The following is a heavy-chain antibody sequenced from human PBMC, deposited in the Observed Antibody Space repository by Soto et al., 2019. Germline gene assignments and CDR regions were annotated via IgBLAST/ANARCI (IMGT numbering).Heavy chain of an antibody. CDR2: IIPILGIA. CDR1: GGTFSSYT. J-gene: IGHJ4*02. V-gene: IGHV1-69*02. Sequence: SVKVSCKASGGTFSSYTISWVRQAPGQGLEWMGRIIPILGIANYAQKFQGRVTITADKSTSTAYMELSSLRSEDTAVYYCAGRYGSGSYYFPQSYYFDYWGQGTLVTVSS. CDR3: AGRYGSGSYYFPQSYYFDY. D-gene: IGHD3-10*01.